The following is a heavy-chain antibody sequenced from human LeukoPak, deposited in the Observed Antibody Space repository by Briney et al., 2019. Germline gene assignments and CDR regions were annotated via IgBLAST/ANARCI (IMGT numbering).Heavy chain of an antibody. CDR1: GFTFSSYG. CDR3: AKIGYSGSGVGYYMDV. V-gene: IGHV3-30*02. CDR2: IRYDGSNK. D-gene: IGHD3-10*01. Sequence: GGSLRLSCAASGFTFSSYGFHWVRQAPGKGLEWVAFIRYDGSNKYYADSVKGRFTISRDNSKNTLYLQMNSLRAEDTAVYYCAKIGYSGSGVGYYMDVWGKGTTVTISS. J-gene: IGHJ6*03.